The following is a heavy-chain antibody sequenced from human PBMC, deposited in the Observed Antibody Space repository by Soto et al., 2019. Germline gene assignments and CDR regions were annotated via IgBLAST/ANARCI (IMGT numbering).Heavy chain of an antibody. CDR2: ISASSSYI. Sequence: GGSLRLSCAASGFTFTNYAMSWFRQAPGKGLEWVSSISASSSYIYYADSLKGRFTISRDNAKNSLDLQMNSLRVEDTAVYYCARAKETGSYDAFDVWGQGTMVTVSS. CDR3: ARAKETGSYDAFDV. CDR1: GFTFTNYA. D-gene: IGHD7-27*01. J-gene: IGHJ3*01. V-gene: IGHV3-21*01.